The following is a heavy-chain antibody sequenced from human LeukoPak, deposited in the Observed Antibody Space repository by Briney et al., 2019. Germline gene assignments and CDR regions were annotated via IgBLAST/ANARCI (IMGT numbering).Heavy chain of an antibody. CDR3: AREHVDY. Sequence: GGSLRLSCAASGFTFSRYWMTWVRQAPGKGLEWVANINQDGSEKYYVDSVKGRFTISRDNAKNSLYLQMNRLRAEDTAVYYCAREHVDYWGQGTLVTVSS. CDR1: GFTFSRYW. V-gene: IGHV3-7*01. CDR2: INQDGSEK. J-gene: IGHJ4*02.